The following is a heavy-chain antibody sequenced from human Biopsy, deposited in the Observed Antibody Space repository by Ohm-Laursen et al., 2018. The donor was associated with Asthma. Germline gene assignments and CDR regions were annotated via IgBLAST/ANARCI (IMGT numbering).Heavy chain of an antibody. Sequence: SVTFSCKTSGYTFNSAGITWVRQAPGQGLEWMGWISVYNGNTKVAQKLQDRVTMITDTSTSSAYMELRSLRSADTAVYFCARAVDYSHYYGIDVWGQGTTVTVS. D-gene: IGHD3-10*01. J-gene: IGHJ6*02. CDR3: ARAVDYSHYYGIDV. CDR2: ISVYNGNT. V-gene: IGHV1-18*01. CDR1: GYTFNSAG.